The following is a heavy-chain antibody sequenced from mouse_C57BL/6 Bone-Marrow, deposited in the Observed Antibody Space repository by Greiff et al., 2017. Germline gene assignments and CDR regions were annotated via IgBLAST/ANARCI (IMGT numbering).Heavy chain of an antibody. J-gene: IGHJ3*01. V-gene: IGHV1-19*01. CDR3: ARAYYSNPFAY. CDR1: GYTFTDYY. Sequence: VQLKESGPVLVKPGASVKMSCKASGYTFTDYYMNWVKQSHGKSLEWIGVINPYNGGTSYNQKFKGKATLTVDKSSSTAYMELNSLTSEDSAVYYCARAYYSNPFAYWGQGTLGTVSA. D-gene: IGHD2-5*01. CDR2: INPYNGGT.